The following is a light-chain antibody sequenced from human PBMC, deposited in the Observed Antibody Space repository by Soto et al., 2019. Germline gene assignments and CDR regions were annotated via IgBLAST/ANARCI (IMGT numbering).Light chain of an antibody. Sequence: QTVVTQPPSVSGAPGQRVTISCTGSSSNIGAGYDVHWYQQLPGTAPKLLIYDNNNPDRFSGSKSGTSASLAITGLQAEDEADYYCQSYDSSLSAWVFGGGTKVTVL. J-gene: IGLJ3*02. V-gene: IGLV1-40*01. CDR1: SSNIGAGYD. CDR2: DNN. CDR3: QSYDSSLSAWV.